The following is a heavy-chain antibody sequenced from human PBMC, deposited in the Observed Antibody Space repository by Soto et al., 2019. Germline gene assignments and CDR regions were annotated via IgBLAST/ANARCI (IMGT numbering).Heavy chain of an antibody. Sequence: ASVKVSCKASDYTFTSYGIIWVRQAPGQGLEWIGWISVYNGNTNYAQKFRGRVTMTTDISTTTAYMEMRSLRSDDTAVYYCARSGSSWNLREFDYWGQGTQVTVS. D-gene: IGHD6-13*01. J-gene: IGHJ4*02. V-gene: IGHV1-18*01. CDR2: ISVYNGNT. CDR1: DYTFTSYG. CDR3: ARSGSSWNLREFDY.